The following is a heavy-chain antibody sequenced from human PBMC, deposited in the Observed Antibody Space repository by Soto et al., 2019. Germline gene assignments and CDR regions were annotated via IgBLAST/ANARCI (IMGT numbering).Heavy chain of an antibody. V-gene: IGHV1-18*01. J-gene: IGHJ6*02. CDR3: ATAGPMAAAGGDRSCYYGMDV. CDR1: GYTFTSYG. Sequence: ASVKVSGKASGYTFTSYGISWVRQAPGQGLEWMGWISAYNGNTNYAQRLQGGVTMTTDTSTSTAYMELRSLRSDDTAVYYCATAGPMAAAGGDRSCYYGMDVWGQGTTVTVSS. D-gene: IGHD6-13*01. CDR2: ISAYNGNT.